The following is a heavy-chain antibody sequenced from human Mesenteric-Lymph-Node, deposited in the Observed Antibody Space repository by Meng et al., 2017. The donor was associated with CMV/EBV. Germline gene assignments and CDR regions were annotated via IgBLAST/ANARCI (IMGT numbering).Heavy chain of an antibody. Sequence: GGSLRLSCAASGFTFNKYDMHWVRQAPGKGLEWVAVISSDGMFKFYAESMKGRFTISRDNSKKALYLQIDNLRIEDTALYYCVGESKLGTIIPISSSAFDYWGQGTVVTVSS. D-gene: IGHD3-3*01. V-gene: IGHV3-30*04. CDR1: GFTFNKYD. CDR3: VGESKLGTIIPISSSAFDY. J-gene: IGHJ3*01. CDR2: ISSDGMFK.